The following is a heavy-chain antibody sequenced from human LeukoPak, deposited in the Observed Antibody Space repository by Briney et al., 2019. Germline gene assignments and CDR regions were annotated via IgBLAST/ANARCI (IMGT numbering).Heavy chain of an antibody. Sequence: SETLSLTCTVSGGSISSYYWSWIRQPPGKGLEWIGSIYYSGSTYYNPSLKSRVTISVDTSKNQFSLKLSSVTAADTAVYYCARETTGEITVLFYYYYYMDVWGKGTTVTVSS. V-gene: IGHV4-59*12. J-gene: IGHJ6*03. CDR2: IYYSGST. CDR3: ARETTGEITVLFYYYYYMDV. D-gene: IGHD7-27*01. CDR1: GGSISSYY.